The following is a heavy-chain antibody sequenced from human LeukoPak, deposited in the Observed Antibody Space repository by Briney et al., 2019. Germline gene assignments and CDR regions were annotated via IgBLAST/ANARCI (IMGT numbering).Heavy chain of an antibody. J-gene: IGHJ6*03. CDR1: GGSISSSSYY. CDR2: ISYSGRT. D-gene: IGHD6-6*01. CDR3: ATWGSIAPGPLYYMDV. V-gene: IGHV4-39*07. Sequence: PSETMSLTSTVSGGSISSSSYYRGWIRQPPGKGLEWLGSISYSGRTYYNTSLKSRVTTSVDTSKNQFSLKLSSVAAADTAVYYCATWGSIAPGPLYYMDVWGKGTTVTVSS.